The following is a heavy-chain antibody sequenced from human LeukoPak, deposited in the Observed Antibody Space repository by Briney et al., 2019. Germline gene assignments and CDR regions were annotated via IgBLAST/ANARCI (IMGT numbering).Heavy chain of an antibody. CDR3: TRDCSSGSCKLRKYYFDY. Sequence: GGSLRLSCTASGFTFGDYAMSWFRQAPGKGLEWVGFIRSKAYGGTTEYAASVKGRFTISRDDSKSIAYLQMNSLKTEDTAVYYCTRDCSSGSCKLRKYYFDYWGQGTLVTVSS. CDR1: GFTFGDYA. V-gene: IGHV3-49*03. D-gene: IGHD2-15*01. J-gene: IGHJ4*02. CDR2: IRSKAYGGTT.